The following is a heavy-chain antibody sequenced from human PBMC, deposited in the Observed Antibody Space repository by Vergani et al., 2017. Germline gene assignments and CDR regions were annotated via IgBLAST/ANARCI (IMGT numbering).Heavy chain of an antibody. CDR3: VRNGXYDILTGYSNWFDP. Sequence: QVQLQESGPGLVKPSETLSLTCAVSGYSISSGYYWGWIRQPPGKGLEWIGSIHHSGSTYYNPSLKSRVTISVDTSNNQFSLKLSSVTAAATAVYYCVRNGXYDILTGYSNWFDPWGQGTLVTVSS. CDR1: GYSISSGYY. CDR2: IHHSGST. J-gene: IGHJ5*02. D-gene: IGHD3-9*01. V-gene: IGHV4-38-2*01.